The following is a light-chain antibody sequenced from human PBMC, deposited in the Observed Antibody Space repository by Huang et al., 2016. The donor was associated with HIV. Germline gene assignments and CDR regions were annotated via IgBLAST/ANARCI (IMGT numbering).Light chain of an antibody. Sequence: GDRVTITCRASQSISSWLAWYQQKPGKAPKLLIYDASSLESGVPSRFSGSGSGTEFTLTISSLQPDNFATYYCHSSPFGQGTKVEVK. CDR3: HSSP. CDR1: QSISSW. V-gene: IGKV1-5*01. J-gene: IGKJ1*01. CDR2: DAS.